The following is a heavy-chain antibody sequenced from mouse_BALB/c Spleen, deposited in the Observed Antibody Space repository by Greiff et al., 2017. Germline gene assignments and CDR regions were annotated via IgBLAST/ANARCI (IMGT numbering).Heavy chain of an antibody. CDR1: GYAFSSSW. J-gene: IGHJ4*01. D-gene: IGHD1-1*01. CDR2: IYPGDGDT. Sequence: QVQLQHSGPELVKPGASVKISCKASGYAFSSSWMNWVKQRPGQGLEWIGRIYPGDGDTNYNGKFKGKATLTADKSSSTAYMQLSSLTSVDSAVYFCAREESYYGPYAMDYWGQGTSVTVSS. V-gene: IGHV1-82*01. CDR3: AREESYYGPYAMDY.